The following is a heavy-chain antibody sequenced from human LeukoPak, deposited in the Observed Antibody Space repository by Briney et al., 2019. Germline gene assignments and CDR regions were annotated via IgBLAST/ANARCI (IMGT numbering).Heavy chain of an antibody. Sequence: SGGSLRLSCAASGFTFSSYPMNWLRQAPGKGLEWVSSISSSSSYIYYADSVKGRLTTSRDNAKNSLYLQMNSLRAEDTAVYYCARDPTPRYCSGGSCYTHYGMDVWGQGTTVTVSS. CDR3: ARDPTPRYCSGGSCYTHYGMDV. D-gene: IGHD2-15*01. J-gene: IGHJ6*02. CDR1: GFTFSSYP. V-gene: IGHV3-21*01. CDR2: ISSSSSYI.